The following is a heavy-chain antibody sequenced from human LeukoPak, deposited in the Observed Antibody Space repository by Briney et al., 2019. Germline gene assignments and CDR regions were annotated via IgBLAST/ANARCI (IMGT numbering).Heavy chain of an antibody. Sequence: GGSLKISCRGSGYSFTTYWIGWVRQMPGKGLEWKGMIYPGDSDTRYSPSFQGQITMSADKSINTAYLQWSSLKASDTAMYYCARRQGCSSTSCPPDYWGQGTLVTVSS. CDR1: GYSFTTYW. D-gene: IGHD2-2*01. CDR3: ARRQGCSSTSCPPDY. CDR2: IYPGDSDT. V-gene: IGHV5-51*01. J-gene: IGHJ4*02.